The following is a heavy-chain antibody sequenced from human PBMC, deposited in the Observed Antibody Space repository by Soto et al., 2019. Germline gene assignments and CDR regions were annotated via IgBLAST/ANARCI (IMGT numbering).Heavy chain of an antibody. Sequence: GGSLRLSCAASGFIFSSYNLNWVRQAAGKGLEWVSYISSSGNTIYYSDSVKGRFTFSRDNGKNSLFLQMNSLREEDTAVYYCARDRGVGTPGSFDIWGQGTMVTVSS. CDR3: ARDRGVGTPGSFDI. CDR1: GFIFSSYN. CDR2: ISSSGNTI. J-gene: IGHJ3*02. V-gene: IGHV3-48*02. D-gene: IGHD3-3*01.